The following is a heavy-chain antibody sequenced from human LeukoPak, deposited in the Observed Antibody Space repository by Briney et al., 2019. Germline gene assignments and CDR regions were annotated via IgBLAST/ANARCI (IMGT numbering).Heavy chain of an antibody. D-gene: IGHD4-17*01. CDR3: AREGAPYGEIDY. CDR1: GYTFTGYY. Sequence: ASVKVSCKASGYTFTGYYMHWVRQAPGQGLEWMGIINPSGGSTSYAQKFQGRVTMTRGTSTSTVYMELSSLRSEDTAVYYCAREGAPYGEIDYWGQGTLVTVSS. J-gene: IGHJ4*02. CDR2: INPSGGST. V-gene: IGHV1-46*01.